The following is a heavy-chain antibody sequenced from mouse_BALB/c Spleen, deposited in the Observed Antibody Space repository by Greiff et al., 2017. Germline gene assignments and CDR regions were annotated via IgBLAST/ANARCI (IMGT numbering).Heavy chain of an antibody. J-gene: IGHJ4*01. D-gene: IGHD2-1*01. CDR1: GDSITSGY. CDR2: ISYSGST. CDR3: ARYGNYALCAMDY. Sequence: EVKLMESGPSLVKPSQTLSLTCSVTGDSITSGYWNWIRKFPGNKLEYMGYISYSGSTYYNPSLKSRISITRDTSKNQYYLQLNSVTTEDTATYYCARYGNYALCAMDYWGQGTSVTVSS. V-gene: IGHV3-8*02.